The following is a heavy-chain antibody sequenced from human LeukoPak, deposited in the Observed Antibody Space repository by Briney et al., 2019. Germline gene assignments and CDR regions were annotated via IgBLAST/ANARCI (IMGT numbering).Heavy chain of an antibody. CDR2: IYYSGST. Sequence: SETLSLTCTVSGGSISSSSYYWGWIRQPPGKGLEWIGSIYYSGSTYYNPSLKSRVTISVDTSKNQFSLKLSSVTAADTAVYYCARERRVGIDYWGQGTLVTVSS. CDR3: ARERRVGIDY. CDR1: GGSISSSSYY. D-gene: IGHD1-26*01. J-gene: IGHJ4*02. V-gene: IGHV4-39*07.